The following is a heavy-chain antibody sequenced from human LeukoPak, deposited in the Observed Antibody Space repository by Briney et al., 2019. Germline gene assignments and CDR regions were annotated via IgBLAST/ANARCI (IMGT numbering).Heavy chain of an antibody. CDR2: ISSGGSGT. CDR1: GFTFSKSA. J-gene: IGHJ4*02. V-gene: IGHV3-23*01. D-gene: IGHD3-10*01. Sequence: GGSLRLSCAASGFTFSKSAMSWVRQAPGKGLEWVSGISSGGSGTFYADSVKGRFTISRDNSKDTLYLQMVSLRVDDTAVYYCAKHATNMVRGVVEYWGQGSLVTVSS. CDR3: AKHATNMVRGVVEY.